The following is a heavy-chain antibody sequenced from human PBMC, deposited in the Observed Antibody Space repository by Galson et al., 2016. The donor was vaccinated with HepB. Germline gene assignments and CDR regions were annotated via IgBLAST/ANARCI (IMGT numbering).Heavy chain of an antibody. CDR3: ARGANRGYCSGGSCYCVFDY. Sequence: CAISGDSVSSNSAAWNWIRQSPSTGLKWLGRAYYRSKCYYNYSVSVTGRISINPDKSKNQFSLQLNSMTPEDTAVYYCARGANRGYCSGGSCYCVFDYWGQGTLVTVSS. D-gene: IGHD2-15*01. CDR1: GDSVSSNSAA. V-gene: IGHV6-1*01. CDR2: AYYRSKCYY. J-gene: IGHJ4*02.